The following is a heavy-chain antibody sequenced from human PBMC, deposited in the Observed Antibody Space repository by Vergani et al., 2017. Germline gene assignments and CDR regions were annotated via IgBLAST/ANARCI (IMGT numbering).Heavy chain of an antibody. CDR3: ARDGLAYCGGDCYSNYYYYYYMDV. J-gene: IGHJ6*03. CDR1: GFTFSSYS. V-gene: IGHV3-21*01. Sequence: VQLVESGGGLVKPGGSLRLSCAASGFTFSSYSMNWVRQAPGKGLEWVSSISSSSSYIYYADSVKGRFTISRDNSKNTLYLQMNSLRAEDTAVYYCARDGLAYCGGDCYSNYYYYYYMDVWGKGTTVTVSS. CDR2: ISSSSSYI. D-gene: IGHD2-21*01.